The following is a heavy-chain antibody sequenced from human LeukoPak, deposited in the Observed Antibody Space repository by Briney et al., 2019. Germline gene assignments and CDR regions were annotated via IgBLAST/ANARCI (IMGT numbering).Heavy chain of an antibody. CDR3: AKTDVLLWFGELLGYAY. CDR2: IRYDGSNK. J-gene: IGHJ4*02. D-gene: IGHD3-10*01. CDR1: GFTFSSYG. V-gene: IGHV3-30*02. Sequence: GGSLRLSCAASGFTFSSYGMHWVRQAPCKGLEWVAFIRYDGSNKYYADSVKGRFTISRDNSKNTLYLQMNSLRAEDTAVYYCAKTDVLLWFGELLGYAYWGQGTLVTVYS.